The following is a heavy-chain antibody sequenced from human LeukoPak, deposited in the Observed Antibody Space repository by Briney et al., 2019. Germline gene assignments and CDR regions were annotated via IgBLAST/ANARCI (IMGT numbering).Heavy chain of an antibody. J-gene: IGHJ4*02. CDR1: GGSFSGYY. D-gene: IGHD5-24*01. Sequence: SETLSLTCAVYGGSFSGYYWSWIRQPPGKGLEWIGEINHSGSTNYNPSLKSRVTISVDTSKNQFSLKLSSVTAADTAVYYCSRAQSNQMATKIWGQGTLVSVSS. CDR3: SRAQSNQMATKI. CDR2: INHSGST. V-gene: IGHV4-34*01.